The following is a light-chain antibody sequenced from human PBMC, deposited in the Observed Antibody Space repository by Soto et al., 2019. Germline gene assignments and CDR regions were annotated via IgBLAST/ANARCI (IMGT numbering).Light chain of an antibody. CDR2: DVS. V-gene: IGLV2-14*01. CDR3: SSYTTSNTRQIV. CDR1: SSEVCGYNY. J-gene: IGLJ1*01. Sequence: QSVLTQPASGSGSPGQSITISFTGTSSEVCGYNYVSWYQQHPGKAPKFMIYDVSNRPSGVSNRFSGSKSGNTASLTISGLQAEDEADYYCSSYTTSNTRQIVFGTGTKVTVL.